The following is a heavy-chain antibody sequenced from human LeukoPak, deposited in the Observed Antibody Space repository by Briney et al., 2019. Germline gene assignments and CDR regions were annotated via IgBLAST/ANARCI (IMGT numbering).Heavy chain of an antibody. V-gene: IGHV5-51*01. CDR1: GYSFTSYW. CDR2: IYPGDSDT. D-gene: IGHD6-13*01. CDR3: ARQGSAAGMGNWFDP. Sequence: GESLKISCKGSGYSFTSYWIGWVRQMPGKGLEGMGIIYPGDSDTRYSPSFQGQITISADKSISTAYLQWSSLKASDTAMYYCARQGSAAGMGNWFDPWGQGTLVTVSS. J-gene: IGHJ5*02.